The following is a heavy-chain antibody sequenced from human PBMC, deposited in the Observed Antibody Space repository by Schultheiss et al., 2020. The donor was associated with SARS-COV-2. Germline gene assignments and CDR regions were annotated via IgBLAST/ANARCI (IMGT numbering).Heavy chain of an antibody. D-gene: IGHD3-10*01. CDR3: ARGGSGGFDY. V-gene: IGHV3-23*01. J-gene: IGHJ4*02. CDR2: VSGSGDST. CDR1: GFSFSSYA. Sequence: GGSLRLSCGASGFSFSSYAMSWVRQAPGKGLEWVSAVSGSGDSTKFADSVRGRFTISRDNSKNTVYLQMNSLRVEDAAVYYCARGGSGGFDYWGPGTLVTVSS.